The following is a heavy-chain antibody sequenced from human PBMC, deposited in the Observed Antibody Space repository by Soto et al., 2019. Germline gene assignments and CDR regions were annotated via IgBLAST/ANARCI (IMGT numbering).Heavy chain of an antibody. Sequence: EVQLVESGGGLVKPGGSLRLSCAASGFTFGSHSMYWVRQAPGKGLEWVSSISGSSSYIYYADSVKGRFTISRDNAKHWLYLHMNSLTAEDTSLYYFRRAGVVVVGAASGPLDYWGQGTLVTVSS. CDR3: RRAGVVVVGAASGPLDY. J-gene: IGHJ4*02. CDR2: ISGSSSYI. D-gene: IGHD2-15*01. CDR1: GFTFGSHS. V-gene: IGHV3-21*01.